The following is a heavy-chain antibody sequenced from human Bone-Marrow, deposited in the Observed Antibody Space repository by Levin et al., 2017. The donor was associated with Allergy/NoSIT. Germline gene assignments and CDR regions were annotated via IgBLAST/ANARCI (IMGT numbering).Heavy chain of an antibody. Sequence: RPGGSLRLSCKGSGYTFSTYWIGWVRQMPGKGLEWMGIIYPRDSDTRYSPSFQGQVTISADTSTSTAYLQWSSLRASDSGTYFCARHQGVGRGAYGSDYWGQGTLVTVSS. CDR2: IYPRDSDT. CDR3: ARHQGVGRGAYGSDY. CDR1: GYTFSTYW. J-gene: IGHJ4*02. V-gene: IGHV5-51*01. D-gene: IGHD3-10*01.